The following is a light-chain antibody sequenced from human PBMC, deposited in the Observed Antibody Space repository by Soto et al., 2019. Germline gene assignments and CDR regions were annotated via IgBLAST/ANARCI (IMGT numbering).Light chain of an antibody. Sequence: VMTQSPDTLSASPGERATLSCRASQSVSSNLAWYQQKPGQAPRLLIYAASSGATGIPDRFSGSGSETDFTLTINRLEPEDFAVYYCQYYGNSRITFGQGTRLEIK. V-gene: IGKV3-20*01. CDR1: QSVSSN. CDR2: AAS. J-gene: IGKJ5*01. CDR3: QYYGNSRIT.